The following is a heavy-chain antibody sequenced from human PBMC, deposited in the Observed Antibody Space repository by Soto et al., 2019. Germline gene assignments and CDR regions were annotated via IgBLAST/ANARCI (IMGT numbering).Heavy chain of an antibody. V-gene: IGHV1-69*13. Sequence: GASVKVFCKASGGTFSSYAISWVRQAPGQGLEWMGGIIPIFGTANYAQKSQGRVTITADESTSTAYMELSSLRSEDTAVYYCASPAAIPYYYYYGMVVWGQGTTVTVSS. J-gene: IGHJ6*02. D-gene: IGHD2-2*01. CDR1: GGTFSSYA. CDR3: ASPAAIPYYYYYGMVV. CDR2: IIPIFGTA.